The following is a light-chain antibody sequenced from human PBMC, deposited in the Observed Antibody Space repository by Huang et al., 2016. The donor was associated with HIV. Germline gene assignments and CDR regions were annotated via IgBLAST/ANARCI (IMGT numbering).Light chain of an antibody. CDR1: QNINTH. Sequence: EIVLTQSPAPLSFFPGQRVSLSCRASQNINTHLAWYQQRPGQPPRLVNYDASSRVPGVAARGSGSGAGKDCTLTSSSLESEDWANYYWQQRVNGLTGGGGTKV. V-gene: IGKV3-11*01. J-gene: IGKJ4*01. CDR2: DAS. CDR3: QQRVNGLT.